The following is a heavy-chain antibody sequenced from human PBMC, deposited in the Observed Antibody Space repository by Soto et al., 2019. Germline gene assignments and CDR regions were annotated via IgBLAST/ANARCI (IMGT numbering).Heavy chain of an antibody. V-gene: IGHV1-46*03. J-gene: IGHJ4*02. CDR3: AREGYCSGGSCPHPADY. Sequence: ASVKVSCKASGYTFTSYYMHWVRQAPGQGLEWMGIINPSGGSTSYAQKYQGRVNMTRDTSTSTVYMELSSLRSEDTAFFYCAREGYCSGGSCPHPADYWGQGTLVTVS. CDR1: GYTFTSYY. CDR2: INPSGGST. D-gene: IGHD2-15*01.